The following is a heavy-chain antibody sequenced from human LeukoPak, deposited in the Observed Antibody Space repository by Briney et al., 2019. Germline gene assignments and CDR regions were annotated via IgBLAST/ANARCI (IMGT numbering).Heavy chain of an antibody. J-gene: IGHJ4*02. Sequence: PGGSLRLSCAASGFTFSIHALHWVRQAPGKGLEWVAVISYDGSNKYYADSVKGRFTISRDNSKNTLYLQMNSLRAEDTAVYYCAKDDAAVAGPDYWGQGTLVTVSS. D-gene: IGHD6-19*01. V-gene: IGHV3-30*04. CDR3: AKDDAAVAGPDY. CDR2: ISYDGSNK. CDR1: GFTFSIHA.